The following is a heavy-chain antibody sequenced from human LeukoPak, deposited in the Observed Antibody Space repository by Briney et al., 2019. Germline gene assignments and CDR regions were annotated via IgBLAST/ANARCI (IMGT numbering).Heavy chain of an antibody. CDR3: ARGLGDRGLNP. J-gene: IGHJ5*02. CDR2: ISHSGST. V-gene: IGHV4-34*01. Sequence: SETLSLTCGVYGGSFSGYYWSWIRQPPGKGLEWIGVISHSGSTNYNPSLKSRVTISVDTSMNQFSLKLSSVTAADTAVYYCARGLGDRGLNPWGQGTLVTVPS. D-gene: IGHD3-16*01. CDR1: GGSFSGYY.